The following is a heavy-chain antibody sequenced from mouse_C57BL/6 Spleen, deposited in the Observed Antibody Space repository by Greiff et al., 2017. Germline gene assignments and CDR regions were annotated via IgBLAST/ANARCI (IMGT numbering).Heavy chain of an antibody. V-gene: IGHV1-22*01. CDR2: INPNNGGT. J-gene: IGHJ2*01. Sequence: EVKLVESGPELVKPGASVKMSCKASGYTFTDYNMHWVKQSHGKSLEWIGYINPNNGGTSYNQKFKGKATLTVNKSSSTAYMELRSLTSEDSAVYYCANYGSRYFDYWGQGTTLTVSS. D-gene: IGHD1-1*01. CDR1: GYTFTDYN. CDR3: ANYGSRYFDY.